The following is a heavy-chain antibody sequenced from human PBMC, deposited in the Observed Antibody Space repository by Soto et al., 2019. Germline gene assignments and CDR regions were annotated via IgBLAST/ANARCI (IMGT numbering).Heavy chain of an antibody. CDR2: ISAYNGNT. V-gene: IGHV1-18*01. CDR3: ARDYSSYGPFDY. CDR1: GYTFTSYG. D-gene: IGHD5-18*01. J-gene: IGHJ4*02. Sequence: ASVKVACKASGYTFTSYGISWVRQAPGQGLEWMGWISAYNGNTNYAQKLQGRVTMTTDTSTSTAYMELRSLRSDDTAVYYCARDYSSYGPFDYWGQGTLVTVSS.